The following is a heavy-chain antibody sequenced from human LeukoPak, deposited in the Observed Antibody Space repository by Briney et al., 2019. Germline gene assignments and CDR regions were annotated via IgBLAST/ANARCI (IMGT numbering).Heavy chain of an antibody. Sequence: PARSLRLSCAASGFTFSSYGMHWVRQAPGKGLEWVAVISYDGSNKYYADSVKGRFTISRDNSKNTLYLQMNSLRAEDTAVYYCAKDSGGDFDYWGQGTLVTVSS. CDR2: ISYDGSNK. CDR3: AKDSGGDFDY. D-gene: IGHD3-10*01. V-gene: IGHV3-30*18. J-gene: IGHJ4*02. CDR1: GFTFSSYG.